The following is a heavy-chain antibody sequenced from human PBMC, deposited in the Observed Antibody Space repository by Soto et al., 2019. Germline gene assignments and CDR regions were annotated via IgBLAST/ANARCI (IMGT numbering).Heavy chain of an antibody. J-gene: IGHJ5*02. V-gene: IGHV3-23*01. CDR2: ISGSGGHT. Sequence: GGSLRLSCTGSGFSFFSYAMSWVRQAPGKGLEWVSTISGSGGHTYYADSVKGRFVVSRDNDKNTVYLHMSSLTGEDTAVYFCAKIEMGWFAHWGQGTQVTV. CDR3: AKIEMGWFAH. D-gene: IGHD2-8*01. CDR1: GFSFFSYA.